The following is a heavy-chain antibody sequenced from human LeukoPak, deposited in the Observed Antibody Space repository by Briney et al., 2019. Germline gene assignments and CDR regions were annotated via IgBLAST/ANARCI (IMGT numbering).Heavy chain of an antibody. J-gene: IGHJ4*02. V-gene: IGHV3-66*01. Sequence: PGGSLRLSCAASGFTVSSNYMSWVRQAPGKGLEWVSVIYSGGSTYYADSVKGRFTISRDNSKNTLYLQMNSLRAEDTAVYYCARGLRPGDSSGPFHFDYWGQGTLVTVSS. CDR1: GFTVSSNY. CDR2: IYSGGST. CDR3: ARGLRPGDSSGPFHFDY. D-gene: IGHD3-22*01.